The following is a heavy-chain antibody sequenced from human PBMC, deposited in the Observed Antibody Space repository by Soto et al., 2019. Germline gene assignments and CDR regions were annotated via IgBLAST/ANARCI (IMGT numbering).Heavy chain of an antibody. CDR2: ISAYNGNT. Sequence: QVQLVQSGAEVKKPGASVKVSCKASGYTFTSYGISWVRQAPGQGLEWMGWISAYNGNTNYAQKLQSRVTXTXDXXTSTAYRELRSLRSDDTAVYYCATTVGYSYGYYDSWGQGTLVTVSA. J-gene: IGHJ4*02. CDR3: ATTVGYSYGYYDS. V-gene: IGHV1-18*01. D-gene: IGHD5-18*01. CDR1: GYTFTSYG.